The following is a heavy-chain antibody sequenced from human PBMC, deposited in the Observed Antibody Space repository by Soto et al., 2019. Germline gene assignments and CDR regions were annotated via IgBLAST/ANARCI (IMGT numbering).Heavy chain of an antibody. D-gene: IGHD6-19*01. V-gene: IGHV4-39*07. Sequence: PSETLSLTCTVSGGSISSSSYYWGWIRQPPGKGLEWVGCIYYSGSTYYNPSLKSRVTISVDTSKNQFSLKLSSVTAADTAVYYCARGRAVAGNYYFDYWGQGTLVTVSS. CDR3: ARGRAVAGNYYFDY. J-gene: IGHJ4*02. CDR2: IYYSGST. CDR1: GGSISSSSYY.